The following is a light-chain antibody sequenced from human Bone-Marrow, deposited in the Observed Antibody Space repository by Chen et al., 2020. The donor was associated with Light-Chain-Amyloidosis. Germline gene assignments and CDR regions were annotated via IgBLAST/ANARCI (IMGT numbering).Light chain of an antibody. CDR2: EDD. Sequence: NFMLTQPHSVSESPGKTVIISCTRSSGSIATNYVQCYQQRPGSSPTTVLYEDDQRPSGVPDRFSGATDRSSNAASLSISGLKTVDEADYYCQSYQGSSQGVFGGGTKLTVL. CDR3: QSYQGSSQGV. V-gene: IGLV6-57*01. J-gene: IGLJ3*02. CDR1: SGSIATNY.